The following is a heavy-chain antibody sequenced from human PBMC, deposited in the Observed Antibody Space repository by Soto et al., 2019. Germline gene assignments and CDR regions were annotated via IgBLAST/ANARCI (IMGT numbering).Heavy chain of an antibody. V-gene: IGHV4-61*01. Sequence: SETLSLTWTVSGGSVSSGSYYWSWIRQPPGKGLEWIGYIYYSGSTNYNPSLKSRVTISVDTSKNQFSLKLSSVTAADTAVYYCARDQGVVIRAARPGWFGPWGPRTQVPVS. CDR3: ARDQGVVIRAARPGWFGP. CDR1: GGSVSSGSYY. J-gene: IGHJ5*02. CDR2: IYYSGST. D-gene: IGHD3-3*01.